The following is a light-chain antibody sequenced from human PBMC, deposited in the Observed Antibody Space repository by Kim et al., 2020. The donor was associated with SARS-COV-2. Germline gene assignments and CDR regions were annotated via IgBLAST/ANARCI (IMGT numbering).Light chain of an antibody. Sequence: SPGERATLSCRASQSVSSSYLAWYQQKPGQAPRLLIYGASSRATGIPDRFSGSGSGTDFTLTISRLEPEDFAVYYCQQYGSSPPYTFGQGTKLE. V-gene: IGKV3-20*01. CDR3: QQYGSSPPYT. CDR2: GAS. CDR1: QSVSSSY. J-gene: IGKJ2*01.